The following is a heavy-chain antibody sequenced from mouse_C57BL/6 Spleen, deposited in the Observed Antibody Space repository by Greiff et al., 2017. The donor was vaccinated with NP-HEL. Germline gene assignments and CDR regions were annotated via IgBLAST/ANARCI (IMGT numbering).Heavy chain of an antibody. V-gene: IGHV1-50*01. Sequence: VQLQQPGAELVKPGASVKLSCKASGYTFTSYWMQWVKQRPGQGLEWIGEIDPSDSYTNYNQKFKGKATLTVDTSSSTAYMQLSSLTSEDSAVYYCARPIYYGSSYGGYAMDYWGQGTSVTVSS. J-gene: IGHJ4*01. CDR3: ARPIYYGSSYGGYAMDY. D-gene: IGHD1-1*01. CDR2: IDPSDSYT. CDR1: GYTFTSYW.